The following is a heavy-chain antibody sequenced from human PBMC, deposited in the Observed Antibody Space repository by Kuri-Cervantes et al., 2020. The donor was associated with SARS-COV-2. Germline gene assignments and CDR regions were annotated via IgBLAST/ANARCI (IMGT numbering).Heavy chain of an antibody. Sequence: GGSLRLSCAASGFTFSSYWMHWVRQAPGKGLVWVSRINSDGSSTSYADSVKGRFTISRDNAKNTLYLQMNSLRAEDTAVYYCARDRESYNPGDYYGMDVWGQGTTVTVSS. J-gene: IGHJ6*02. CDR2: INSDGSST. D-gene: IGHD1-1*01. CDR1: GFTFSSYW. V-gene: IGHV3-74*01. CDR3: ARDRESYNPGDYYGMDV.